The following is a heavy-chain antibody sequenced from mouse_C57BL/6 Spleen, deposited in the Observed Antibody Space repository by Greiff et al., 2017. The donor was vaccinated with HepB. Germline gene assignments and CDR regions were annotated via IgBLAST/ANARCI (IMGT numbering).Heavy chain of an antibody. V-gene: IGHV1-78*01. CDR2: IYPRDGST. CDR3: AFYYDRWGYFDY. Sequence: QVQLQQSDAELVKPGASVKISCKVSGYTFTDHTIHWMKQRPEQGLEWIGYIYPRDGSTKYNEKFKGQATLTADKSSSTAYMQLNSLTSEDSAVYFCAFYYDRWGYFDYWGQGTTLTVSS. D-gene: IGHD2-4*01. CDR1: GYTFTDHT. J-gene: IGHJ2*01.